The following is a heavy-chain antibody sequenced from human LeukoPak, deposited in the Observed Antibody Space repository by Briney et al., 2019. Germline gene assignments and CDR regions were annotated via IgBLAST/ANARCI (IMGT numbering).Heavy chain of an antibody. CDR1: GGSISSSSYY. D-gene: IGHD4-17*01. CDR2: MYYSGST. J-gene: IGHJ4*01. Sequence: PSETLSLTCTVSGGSISSSSYYWGWIRQPPGKELEWIGSMYYSGSTYYNLSLKSRVTISVDTSKNQFSLRLSSVTAADTAVYYCARHERDYGDFDYWGHGTLVTVSS. CDR3: ARHERDYGDFDY. V-gene: IGHV4-39*01.